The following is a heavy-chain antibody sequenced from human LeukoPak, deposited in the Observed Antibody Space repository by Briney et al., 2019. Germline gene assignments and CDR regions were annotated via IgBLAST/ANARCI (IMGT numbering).Heavy chain of an antibody. V-gene: IGHV4-4*07. J-gene: IGHJ6*02. CDR3: ARDRWVAVAPRDYYYYGMDV. CDR2: IYTSGST. Sequence: SETLSLTCTVSGGSISSYYWSWIRQPAGRGLEGIGCIYTSGSTNYNPSLKSRVTMSVDTSKNQSSLKLSSVTAADTAVYYCARDRWVAVAPRDYYYYGMDVWGQGTTVTVSS. D-gene: IGHD6-19*01. CDR1: GGSISSYY.